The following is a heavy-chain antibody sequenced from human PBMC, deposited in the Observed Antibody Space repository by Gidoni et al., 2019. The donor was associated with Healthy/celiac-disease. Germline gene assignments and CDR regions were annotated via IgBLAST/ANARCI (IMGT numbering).Heavy chain of an antibody. D-gene: IGHD3-22*01. CDR3: EREPVGGYYYDSSGYYY. V-gene: IGHV4-38-2*02. CDR2: IYHSGST. CDR1: GYSLSSGYY. J-gene: IGHJ4*02. Sequence: VQLQESGPGLVTPSETLSLPCTVSGYSLSSGYYWGWIRQPPGKGLEGIGSIYHSGSTYYKPDLKSRVTISVDTSKNQCSLKLSSGSDADTAVYYCEREPVGGYYYDSSGYYYWGQGTRVTVSS.